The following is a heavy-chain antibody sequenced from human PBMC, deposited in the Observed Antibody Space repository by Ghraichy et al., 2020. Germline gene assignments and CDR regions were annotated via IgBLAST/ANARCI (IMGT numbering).Heavy chain of an antibody. J-gene: IGHJ6*02. CDR1: GFTLSDSG. D-gene: IGHD3-10*01. CDR2: ISNDGDTK. V-gene: IGHV3-30*18. Sequence: GGSLRLSCAASGFTLSDSGIHWVRQAPGRGLEWAAVISNDGDTKYLADSVNGRFTISRDNSKNTLYLQMNSLRPEDTAVYYCAKDLGRGALDYYQSPSPSYYYYAMDVWGQGTTVTVSS. CDR3: AKDLGRGALDYYQSPSPSYYYYAMDV.